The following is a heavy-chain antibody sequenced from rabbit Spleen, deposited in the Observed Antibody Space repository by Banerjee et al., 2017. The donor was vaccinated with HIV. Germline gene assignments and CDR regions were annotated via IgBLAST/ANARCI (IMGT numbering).Heavy chain of an antibody. Sequence: QQQLEESGGGLAKPEGSLTLTCKASGFSFSDRDVMCWVRQAPGKGLEWIGCINTATGKAVYASWAKGRFTISKASSTTVTLQMTILTAADTATYFCARDLASVVGWNFNLWGPGTLVTVS. CDR2: INTATGKA. CDR3: ARDLASVVGWNFNL. V-gene: IGHV1S45*01. CDR1: GFSFSDRDV. D-gene: IGHD3-1*01. J-gene: IGHJ4*01.